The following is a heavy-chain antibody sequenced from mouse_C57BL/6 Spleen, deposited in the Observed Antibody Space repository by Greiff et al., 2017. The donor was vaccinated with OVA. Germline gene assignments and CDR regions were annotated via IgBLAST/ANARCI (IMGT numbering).Heavy chain of an antibody. CDR3: ARQSRATGDY. J-gene: IGHJ2*01. D-gene: IGHD4-1*02. CDR1: GFTFSSYG. Sequence: EVKLVESGGDLVKPGGSLKLSCAASGFTFSSYGMSWVRQTPDKRLEWVATISSGGSYTYYPDSVKGRFTISRDNAKNTLYLQMSSLKSEDTAMYYCARQSRATGDYWGQGTTLTVSS. V-gene: IGHV5-6*01. CDR2: ISSGGSYT.